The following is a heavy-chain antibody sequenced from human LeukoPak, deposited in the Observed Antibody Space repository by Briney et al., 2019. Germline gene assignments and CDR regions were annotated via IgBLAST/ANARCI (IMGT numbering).Heavy chain of an antibody. D-gene: IGHD4-17*01. CDR3: ARTMTTVTTCWFDP. J-gene: IGHJ5*02. Sequence: PSETLSLTCTVSGGSISSSRYYWGWIRQPPGKGLEWIGSIYYSGSTYYNPSLKSRVTISVDTSKNQFSLKLSSVTAADTAVYYCARTMTTVTTCWFDPWGQGTLVTVSS. V-gene: IGHV4-39*07. CDR1: GGSISSSRYY. CDR2: IYYSGST.